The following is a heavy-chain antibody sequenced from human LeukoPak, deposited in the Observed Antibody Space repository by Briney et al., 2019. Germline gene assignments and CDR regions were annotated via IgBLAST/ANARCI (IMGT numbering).Heavy chain of an antibody. Sequence: GGSLRLSCAASGFTFSSHAMSWVRQAAGKGLEWVSAISSSGGSTYYADSVKGLFTISRDNSKNTLYLQMSSLRAEDTAAYYCAKGGEGRSRFSYYGMDVWGRGTTVTVSS. CDR3: AKGGEGRSRFSYYGMDV. V-gene: IGHV3-23*01. J-gene: IGHJ6*02. CDR2: ISSSGGST. D-gene: IGHD3-10*01. CDR1: GFTFSSHA.